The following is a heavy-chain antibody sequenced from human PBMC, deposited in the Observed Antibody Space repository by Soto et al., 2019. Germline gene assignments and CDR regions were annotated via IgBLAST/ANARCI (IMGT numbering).Heavy chain of an antibody. J-gene: IGHJ4*02. Sequence: QVQLVESGGGVVQPGRSLRLSCAASGFSFSSYGMYWVRQAPGKGLEWVAVISYDGSNKYYADSVKGRFTISRDNSKKTLYLLMNRLRAEDTAVYYSAKGLIAAAGTPSYSNYWGQGTPVTVTS. CDR3: AKGLIAAAGTPSYSNY. CDR2: ISYDGSNK. V-gene: IGHV3-30*18. D-gene: IGHD6-13*01. CDR1: GFSFSSYG.